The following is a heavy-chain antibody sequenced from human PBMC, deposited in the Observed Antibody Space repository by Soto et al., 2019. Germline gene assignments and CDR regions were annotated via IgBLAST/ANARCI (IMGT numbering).Heavy chain of an antibody. Sequence: GGSLRLSCAASGFTFSSYGMHWVRQAPGKGLEWVAVIWYDGSNKYYADSVKGRFIISRDNSKNTLYLQMNSLRAEDTAVYYCARDSLLLRYFDSGPEAFDIWGQGTMVTVSS. D-gene: IGHD3-9*01. J-gene: IGHJ3*02. CDR2: IWYDGSNK. CDR3: ARDSLLLRYFDSGPEAFDI. CDR1: GFTFSSYG. V-gene: IGHV3-33*01.